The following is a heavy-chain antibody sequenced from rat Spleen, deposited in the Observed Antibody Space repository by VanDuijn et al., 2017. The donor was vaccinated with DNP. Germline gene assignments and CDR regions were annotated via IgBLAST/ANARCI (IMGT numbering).Heavy chain of an antibody. CDR3: ARRDY. V-gene: IGHV5-25*01. CDR2: ISSTGDNT. J-gene: IGHJ2*01. Sequence: EVQLVESGGGLVQPGRSMKLSCAASGFTFSDYYLAWVRQAPTKGLEWVASISSTGDNTYYSDSVKGRFSLSRDNAKSTLYLQVNSLRSEDTATYYCARRDYWGQGVMVTVSS. CDR1: GFTFSDYY.